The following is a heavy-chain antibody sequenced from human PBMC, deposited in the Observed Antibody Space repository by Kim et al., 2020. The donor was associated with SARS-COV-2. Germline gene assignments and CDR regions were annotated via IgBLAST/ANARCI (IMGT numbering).Heavy chain of an antibody. Sequence: GGSLRLSCAASGFTFSSYGMHWVRQAPGKGLEWVAVISYDGSNKYYADSVKGRFTISRDNSKNTLYLQMNSLRAEDTAVYYCVVAAGFSELRDFDYWGQGTLVTVSS. J-gene: IGHJ4*02. V-gene: IGHV3-30*03. D-gene: IGHD6-13*01. CDR1: GFTFSSYG. CDR3: VVAAGFSELRDFDY. CDR2: ISYDGSNK.